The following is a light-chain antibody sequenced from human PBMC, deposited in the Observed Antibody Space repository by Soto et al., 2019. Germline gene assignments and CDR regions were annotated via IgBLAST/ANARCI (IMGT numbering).Light chain of an antibody. CDR1: QSISSW. CDR2: DAS. V-gene: IGKV1-5*01. Sequence: DIQMTQYHSTLSASVGDRFTITCRASQSISSWLAWYQQKPGKAPKFLIYDASNLESGVPSRFSGSGSGTEFTLTISSLQPDDFATYYCQQYSSYWTFGQGTKVDIK. CDR3: QQYSSYWT. J-gene: IGKJ1*01.